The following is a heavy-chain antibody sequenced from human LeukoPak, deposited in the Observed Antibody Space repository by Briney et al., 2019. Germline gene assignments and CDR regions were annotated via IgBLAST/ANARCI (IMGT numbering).Heavy chain of an antibody. Sequence: PGGSLRLSCAASGFTFSSYWMHWVRQAPGKGLVWVSRINTDGSTTGYADSVKGRFTVSRDNAKNTMYLQMNSLRVEDTAVYYCARGGLSAAPDYWGQGTLVTVSS. CDR3: ARGGLSAAPDY. CDR1: GFTFSSYW. V-gene: IGHV3-74*01. D-gene: IGHD2-2*01. J-gene: IGHJ4*02. CDR2: INTDGSTT.